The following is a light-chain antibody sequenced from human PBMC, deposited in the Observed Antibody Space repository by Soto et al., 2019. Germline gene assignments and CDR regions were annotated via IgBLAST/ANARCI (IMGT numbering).Light chain of an antibody. CDR1: ESISRDY. J-gene: IGKJ4*01. CDR2: GAS. CDR3: QQRSNWLT. Sequence: EIVLTQSPGTLSLSPGQRATLSCRASESISRDYLAWYQQRLGQAPRLLIYGASSGATGIPDRFSGSGSGTDFTLTISSLESEDFAVYYCQQRSNWLTFGGGTKVDIK. V-gene: IGKV3D-20*02.